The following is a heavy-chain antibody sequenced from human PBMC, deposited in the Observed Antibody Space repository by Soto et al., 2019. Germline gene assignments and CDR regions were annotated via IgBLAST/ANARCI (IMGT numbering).Heavy chain of an antibody. CDR2: ISSSSSTI. D-gene: IGHD2-15*01. J-gene: IGHJ4*02. Sequence: EVQLVESGGGLVQPGGSLRLSCAASGFTFSSYSMNWVRQAPGKGPEWVSYISSSSSTIYYADSVKGRFTISRDNAKNSLYLQMNSLRAEDTAVYYCARGPASKNIVVVVAALYYFDYWGQGTLVTVSS. CDR1: GFTFSSYS. V-gene: IGHV3-48*01. CDR3: ARGPASKNIVVVVAALYYFDY.